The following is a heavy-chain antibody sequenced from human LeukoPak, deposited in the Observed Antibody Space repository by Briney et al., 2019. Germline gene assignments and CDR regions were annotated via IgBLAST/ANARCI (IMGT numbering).Heavy chain of an antibody. D-gene: IGHD6-6*01. CDR1: GGSISSYY. Sequence: SETLSLTCTVSGGSISSYYWSWIRQPPGKGLEWIGYIYYSGSTNYNSSLKSRVTISVDTSKNQFSLKLSSVTAADTAVYYCARDEVAGNGEQLVPMDWGQGTLVTVSS. CDR2: IYYSGST. J-gene: IGHJ4*02. CDR3: ARDEVAGNGEQLVPMD. V-gene: IGHV4-59*01.